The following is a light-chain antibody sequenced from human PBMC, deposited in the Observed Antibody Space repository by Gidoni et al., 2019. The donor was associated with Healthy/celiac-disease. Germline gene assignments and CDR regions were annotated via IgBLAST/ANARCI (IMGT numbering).Light chain of an antibody. Sequence: HSVRTQSPSLWGSPQQPITISCTGTSSDVGGYNFVSCYQQHPGKATKLMIYEVSNRPSGVSSRFSCSKSGNTASLTISGLQAEDEADYYCSTYTRSSTLVFGGGTKLTVL. J-gene: IGLJ2*01. CDR2: EVS. CDR3: STYTRSSTLV. V-gene: IGLV2-14*01. CDR1: SSDVGGYNF.